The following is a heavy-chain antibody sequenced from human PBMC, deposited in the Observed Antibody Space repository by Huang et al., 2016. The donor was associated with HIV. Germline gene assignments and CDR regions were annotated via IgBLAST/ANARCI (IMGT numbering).Heavy chain of an antibody. D-gene: IGHD3-22*01. CDR1: GHTFTSYG. J-gene: IGHJ3*02. CDR2: ISASSGDT. V-gene: IGHV1-18*01. CDR3: ARDPKYHRIGYYRQRRGIDI. Sequence: QIQLMQSGPELKQPGASVKVSCKASGHTFTSYGITWVRQAPGQGPEWMGWISASSGDTEDAQKFQGRGTLTTDTSTNIAYMELRSLRSDDTAKYYCARDPKYHRIGYYRQRRGIDIWGQGTMVIVSS.